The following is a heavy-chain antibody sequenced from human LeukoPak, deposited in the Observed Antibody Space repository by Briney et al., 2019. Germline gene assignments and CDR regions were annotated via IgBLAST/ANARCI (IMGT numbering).Heavy chain of an antibody. CDR3: VRDSSGYQ. D-gene: IGHD3-22*01. J-gene: IGHJ4*02. CDR2: IKEDGSEK. V-gene: IGHV3-7*01. Sequence: GGSLRLSFRASGFTCSTYWMSWVRQAPGMGLEWVANIKEDGSEKYYGDSVKGRFTISRDNAKNSLYLQMNSLRAEDTAVYYCVRDSSGYQWGQGTLVTVSS. CDR1: GFTCSTYW.